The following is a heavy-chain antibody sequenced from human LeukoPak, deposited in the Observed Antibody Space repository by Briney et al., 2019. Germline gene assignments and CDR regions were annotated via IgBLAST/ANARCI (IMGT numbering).Heavy chain of an antibody. V-gene: IGHV4-4*07. CDR2: IYGSGTT. Sequence: SETLSLTCTVSGGSMSTFYWSWIRQPAGKGLEWIGRIYGSGTTNYNPALKSRDTMPVDTYKKQFSLKLTSVTAADTAVYYCARDGSSWPFFESWGQGTLVTVSS. D-gene: IGHD6-13*01. CDR1: GGSMSTFY. CDR3: ARDGSSWPFFES. J-gene: IGHJ4*02.